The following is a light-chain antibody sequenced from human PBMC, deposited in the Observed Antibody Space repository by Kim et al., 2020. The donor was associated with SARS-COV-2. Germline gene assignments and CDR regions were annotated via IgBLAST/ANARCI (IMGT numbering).Light chain of an antibody. V-gene: IGLV2-14*03. CDR2: GVS. CDR3: NSYTTNSPMV. CDR1: SSNVACYNY. J-gene: IGLJ2*01. Sequence: QSLTISCTGTSSNVACYNYVSWYQQHTGKAPKLIIYGVSNRPSGVSSRFSGSKSGNTASLSISGLQSEDEADYYCNSYTTNSPMVFGGGTKVTVL.